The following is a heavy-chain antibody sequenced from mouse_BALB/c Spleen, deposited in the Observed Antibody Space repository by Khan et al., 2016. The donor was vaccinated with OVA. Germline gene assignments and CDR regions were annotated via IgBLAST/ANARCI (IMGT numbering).Heavy chain of an antibody. Sequence: EVELVESGPGLVKPSQSLSLTCTVTGYSITSEYTWNWIRQFPGNKLEWMGFISYSGNTRYNPSLKSRISITRDTSKNQFFLQLNSVTSEDTATDYCARKDYDDYDPFPYWGQGTLVTVSA. D-gene: IGHD2-4*01. CDR3: ARKDYDDYDPFPY. CDR2: ISYSGNT. V-gene: IGHV3-2*02. CDR1: GYSITSEYT. J-gene: IGHJ3*01.